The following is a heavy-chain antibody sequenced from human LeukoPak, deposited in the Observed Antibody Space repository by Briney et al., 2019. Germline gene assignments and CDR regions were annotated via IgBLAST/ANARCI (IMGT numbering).Heavy chain of an antibody. Sequence: GASVKVSCKASGGTFSSYAISWVRQAPGQGLEWMGGIIPIFGTANYAQKFQGRVTITADKSTSTAYMELSSLRSEDTAVYYCARDPRVGATKADAFDIWGQGTMVTVSS. D-gene: IGHD1-26*01. J-gene: IGHJ3*02. CDR3: ARDPRVGATKADAFDI. CDR2: IIPIFGTA. V-gene: IGHV1-69*06. CDR1: GGTFSSYA.